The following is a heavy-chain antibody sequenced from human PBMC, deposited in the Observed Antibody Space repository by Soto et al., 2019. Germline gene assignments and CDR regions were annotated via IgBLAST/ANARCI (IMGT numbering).Heavy chain of an antibody. V-gene: IGHV3-7*03. Sequence: VGSLRLSGVASGFTFISSFMGWIRQAPGKGLEWVANINQDGGVTYYVDSVEGRFTISRDNTKDSLYLQMNSLRGEDTAIYYCARYYRGSGRYFFDYWGQGTPVTVSS. J-gene: IGHJ4*02. CDR3: ARYYRGSGRYFFDY. D-gene: IGHD6-19*01. CDR1: GFTFISSF. CDR2: INQDGGVT.